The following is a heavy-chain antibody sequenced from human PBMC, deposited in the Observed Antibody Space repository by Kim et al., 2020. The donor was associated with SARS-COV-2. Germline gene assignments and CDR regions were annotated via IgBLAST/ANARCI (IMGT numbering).Heavy chain of an antibody. J-gene: IGHJ3*02. D-gene: IGHD3-22*01. CDR2: IYYSGST. CDR3: ARAVITMIVVVGAFDI. Sequence: SETLSLTCTVSGGSISSGGYYWSWIRQHPGKGLEWIVYIYYSGSTYYNPSLKSRVTISVDTSKNQFSLKLSSVTAADTAVYYCARAVITMIVVVGAFDIWGQGTMVPVSS. V-gene: IGHV4-31*03. CDR1: GGSISSGGYY.